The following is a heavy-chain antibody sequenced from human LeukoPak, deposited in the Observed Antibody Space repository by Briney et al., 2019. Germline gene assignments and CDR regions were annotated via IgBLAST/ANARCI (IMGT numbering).Heavy chain of an antibody. CDR3: ARDRVEYSSSSPPYY. V-gene: IGHV1-69*05. J-gene: IGHJ4*02. CDR1: GGTFSSYA. CDR2: IIPIFGTA. Sequence: GSSVKVSCKASGGTFSSYAISWVRQAPGQGLEWMGGIIPIFGTANYAQKFQGRVTITTDESTSTAYMELSSLRSEDTAVYYCARDRVEYSSSSPPYYWGQGTLVTVSS. D-gene: IGHD6-6*01.